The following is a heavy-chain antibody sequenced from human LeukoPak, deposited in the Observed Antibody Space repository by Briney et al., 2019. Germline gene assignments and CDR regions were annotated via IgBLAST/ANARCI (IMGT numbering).Heavy chain of an antibody. V-gene: IGHV3-48*03. D-gene: IGHD3-3*01. CDR3: ARSEAYYDFWSGSSYYFDY. CDR2: ISSSGSTI. J-gene: IGHJ4*02. Sequence: GGSLRLSRAASGFTFSSYEMNWVRQAPGKGLEWVSYISSSGSTIYYADSVKGRFTISRDNAKNSLYLQMNSLRAEDTAVYYCARSEAYYDFWSGSSYYFDYWGQGTLVTVSS. CDR1: GFTFSSYE.